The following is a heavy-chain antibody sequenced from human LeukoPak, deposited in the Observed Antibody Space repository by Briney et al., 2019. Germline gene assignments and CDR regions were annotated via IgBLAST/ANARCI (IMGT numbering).Heavy chain of an antibody. CDR1: GYSISSGYY. CDR3: ARDQPYMDV. J-gene: IGHJ6*03. Sequence: SETLSLTCTVSGYSISSGYYWVWIRQPPGKGLEWIGCIYHSGTTYYDPSLKSRITISVDTSKNQFSLNLNSVTAADAALYYCARDQPYMDVWGKGTTVTVS. V-gene: IGHV4-38-2*02. CDR2: IYHSGTT.